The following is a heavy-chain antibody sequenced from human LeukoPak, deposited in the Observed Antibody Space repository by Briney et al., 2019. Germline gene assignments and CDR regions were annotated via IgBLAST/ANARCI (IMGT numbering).Heavy chain of an antibody. D-gene: IGHD2-2*01. CDR2: IRYDGSNK. CDR1: GFTFSSYG. J-gene: IGHJ3*02. CDR3: AKIGDIVVVPAAMLDAFDI. Sequence: GGSLRLSCAASGFTFSSYGMHWVRQAPGKGPEWVAFIRYDGSNKYYADSVKGRFTISRDNSKNTLYLQMNSLRAEDTAVYYCAKIGDIVVVPAAMLDAFDIWGQGTMVTVSS. V-gene: IGHV3-30*02.